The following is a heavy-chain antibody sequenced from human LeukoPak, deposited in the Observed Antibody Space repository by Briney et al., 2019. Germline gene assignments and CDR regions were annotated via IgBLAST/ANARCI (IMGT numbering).Heavy chain of an antibody. CDR3: ARIYPALFDN. D-gene: IGHD3-16*02. V-gene: IGHV4-38-2*02. J-gene: IGHJ4*02. CDR2: IFGDGSA. Sequence: SVTLSLTCTVSGYSMSGGNYWGWIRQPPGKGLEWIGRIFGDGSASYNPSLKSRVTMSVDTSKNQFSLKLISLTAADTPMYYCARIYPALFDNWGQGTLVTASS. CDR1: GYSMSGGNY.